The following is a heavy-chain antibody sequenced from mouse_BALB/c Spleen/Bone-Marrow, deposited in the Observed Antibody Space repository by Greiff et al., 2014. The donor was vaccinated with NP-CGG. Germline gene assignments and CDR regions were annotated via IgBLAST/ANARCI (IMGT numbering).Heavy chain of an antibody. D-gene: IGHD2-2*01. CDR3: ARQRGYAYAMDY. J-gene: IGHJ4*01. Sequence: EVHLVESGGGLVKPGGSLKLSCAASGFAFSGYDMSWVRQTPEKRLEWVAYISSGGSNTYYPDTVKGRFTISRDNANNTLYLQMNSLKSEDTAMYYCARQRGYAYAMDYWGQGTSVTVSS. CDR2: ISSGGSNT. V-gene: IGHV5-12-1*01. CDR1: GFAFSGYD.